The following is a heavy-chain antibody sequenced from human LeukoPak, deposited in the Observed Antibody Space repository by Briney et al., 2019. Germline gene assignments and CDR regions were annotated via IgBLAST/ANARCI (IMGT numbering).Heavy chain of an antibody. Sequence: GESLRLSCAASGFTFSGYSMNWVRQAPGKGLEWVSSISSSNSYIYYADSVKGRFTVSRDNAKNSLYLQMNSLRAEDTAVYYCARDQGVDGVDLWGQGTLVTVSS. CDR1: GFTFSGYS. D-gene: IGHD5-12*01. CDR3: ARDQGVDGVDL. V-gene: IGHV3-21*01. CDR2: ISSSNSYI. J-gene: IGHJ5*02.